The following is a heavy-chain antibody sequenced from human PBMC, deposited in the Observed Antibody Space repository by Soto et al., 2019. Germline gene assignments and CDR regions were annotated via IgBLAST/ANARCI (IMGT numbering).Heavy chain of an antibody. CDR2: INAANGDT. D-gene: IGHD6-13*01. Sequence: QVQLVQSGTEVKKPGVSVKVSCKASGYTFTSYGIHWVRQAPGQRLEWMGWINAANGDTKYSPKFQGRVTFTRDTSASTAYMELSSLRSEDTAVYYCVRRHVSATGIDWFDPWGQGTLVTVSS. CDR3: VRRHVSATGIDWFDP. J-gene: IGHJ5*02. CDR1: GYTFTSYG. V-gene: IGHV1-3*01.